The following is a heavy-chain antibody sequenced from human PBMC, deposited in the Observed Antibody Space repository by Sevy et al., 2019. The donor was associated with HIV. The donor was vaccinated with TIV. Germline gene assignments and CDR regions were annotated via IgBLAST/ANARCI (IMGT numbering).Heavy chain of an antibody. CDR2: INLKSGAT. V-gene: IGHV1-2*02. CDR1: GYTFTDTGYY. CDR3: ARESYDFWTGPVDYDYGMDV. D-gene: IGHD3-3*01. Sequence: ASVKVSCKASGYTFTDTGYYVHWVRQAPGQGLEWMGWINLKSGATNYAQKFQDRVTMTRDTSVSTANMELSRLRSDDTAGDYCARESYDFWTGPVDYDYGMDVWGQGTTVTVSS. J-gene: IGHJ6*02.